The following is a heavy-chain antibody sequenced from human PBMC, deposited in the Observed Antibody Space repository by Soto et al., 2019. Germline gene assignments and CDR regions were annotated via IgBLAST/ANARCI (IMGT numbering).Heavy chain of an antibody. D-gene: IGHD2-21*02. CDR1: GGTFSSYA. V-gene: IGHV1-69*13. Sequence: SVKVSCKASGGTFSSYAISWVRQAPGQGLEWMGGIIPIFGTANYAQKFQGRVTITADESTSTAYMELSSLRSEDTAVYYCARVYCGGDCYPKYYYGMDVWGQGTTVTVSS. CDR2: IIPIFGTA. J-gene: IGHJ6*01. CDR3: ARVYCGGDCYPKYYYGMDV.